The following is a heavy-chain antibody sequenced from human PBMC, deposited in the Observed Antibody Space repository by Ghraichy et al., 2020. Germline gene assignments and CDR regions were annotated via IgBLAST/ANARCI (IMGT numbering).Heavy chain of an antibody. CDR2: IYGDGST. V-gene: IGHV3-66*01. Sequence: GGSLRLSCAVSGFTVSSNHVTWVRQAPGKGLDWVSVIYGDGSTHYADSVKGRFTISRDNSENRVYLQMNSLRLEDTAVYYCAGMGGYSVWGQGTQVTVSS. CDR3: AGMGGYSV. CDR1: GFTVSSNH. J-gene: IGHJ4*02. D-gene: IGHD5/OR15-5a*01.